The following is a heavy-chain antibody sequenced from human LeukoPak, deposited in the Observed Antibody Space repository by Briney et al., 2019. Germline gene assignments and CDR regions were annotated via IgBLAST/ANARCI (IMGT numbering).Heavy chain of an antibody. D-gene: IGHD6-6*01. V-gene: IGHV1-18*01. Sequence: ASVKVSCKASGYTFTSYGISWVRQAPGQGLEWMGWISAYNGNTNYAQKLQGRVTMTTDTSTSTAYMELRSLRSDDTTVYYCARFSEYSSSSGVDYWGQGTLVTVSS. J-gene: IGHJ4*02. CDR1: GYTFTSYG. CDR3: ARFSEYSSSSGVDY. CDR2: ISAYNGNT.